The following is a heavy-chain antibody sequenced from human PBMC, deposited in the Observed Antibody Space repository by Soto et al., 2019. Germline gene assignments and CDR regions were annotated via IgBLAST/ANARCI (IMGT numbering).Heavy chain of an antibody. CDR2: IRGSTSNI. J-gene: IGHJ4*02. D-gene: IGHD1-26*01. Sequence: GGSLRLSCAASGFTFSTYSMNWVRQAPGKGLEWVSSIRGSTSNIYYAGSVKGRFTSSRDNAKNLMYLQMNSLRAEDTAVYYCARAIWSMTQDYWGQGTLVTVSS. V-gene: IGHV3-21*06. CDR3: ARAIWSMTQDY. CDR1: GFTFSTYS.